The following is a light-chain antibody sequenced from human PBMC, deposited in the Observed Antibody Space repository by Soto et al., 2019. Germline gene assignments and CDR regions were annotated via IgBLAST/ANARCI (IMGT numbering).Light chain of an antibody. CDR1: SSDVGGYNF. CDR3: YSYAGTYTGYV. CDR2: DVS. Sequence: QSALTQPRSVSGSPGQSVTISCTGTSSDVGGYNFVSWYQQHPGKAPKLMIYDVSRRPSGVPDRFSGSKSGNTASLTISGLQAEDEADYYCYSYAGTYTGYVFGTGTKVT. J-gene: IGLJ1*01. V-gene: IGLV2-11*01.